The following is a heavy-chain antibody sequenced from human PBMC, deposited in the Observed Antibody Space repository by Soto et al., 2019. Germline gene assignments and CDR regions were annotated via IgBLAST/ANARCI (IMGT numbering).Heavy chain of an antibody. Sequence: PGGSLRLSCAASGFTFSSYDMHWVRQATGKGLEWVSAIGTAGDTYYPGSVKGRFTISRENAKNSLYLQMNSLRAGDTAVYYCARGYDSSGYYYFDYWGQGTLVTVSS. D-gene: IGHD3-22*01. CDR2: IGTAGDT. CDR3: ARGYDSSGYYYFDY. J-gene: IGHJ4*02. CDR1: GFTFSSYD. V-gene: IGHV3-13*01.